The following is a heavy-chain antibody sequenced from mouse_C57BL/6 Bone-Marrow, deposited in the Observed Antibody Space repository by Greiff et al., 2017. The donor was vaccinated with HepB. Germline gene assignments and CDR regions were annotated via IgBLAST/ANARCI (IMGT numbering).Heavy chain of an antibody. CDR3: AEVGSRPPGFAY. CDR1: GYTFTDYY. CDR2: INPYNGGT. V-gene: IGHV1-19*01. Sequence: VHVKQSGPVLVKPGASVKMSCKASGYTFTDYYMNWVKQSHGKSLEWIGVINPYNGGTSYNQKFKGKATLTVDKSSSTAYMELNSLTSEDSAVYYCAEVGSRPPGFAYWGQGTLVTVSA. D-gene: IGHD1-1*01. J-gene: IGHJ3*01.